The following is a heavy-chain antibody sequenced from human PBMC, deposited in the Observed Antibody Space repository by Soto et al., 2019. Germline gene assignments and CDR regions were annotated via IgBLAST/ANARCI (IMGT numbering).Heavy chain of an antibody. Sequence: GASVKVSCKASGYTFTSYDINWVLQATGQGLEWMGWMNPNSGNTGYAQKFQGRVTMTRNTSISTAYMELSSLRSEDTAVYYCARPTRQGYSYGYYYYGMDVWGQGTTVTVS. J-gene: IGHJ6*02. CDR3: ARPTRQGYSYGYYYYGMDV. CDR1: GYTFTSYD. V-gene: IGHV1-8*01. D-gene: IGHD5-18*01. CDR2: MNPNSGNT.